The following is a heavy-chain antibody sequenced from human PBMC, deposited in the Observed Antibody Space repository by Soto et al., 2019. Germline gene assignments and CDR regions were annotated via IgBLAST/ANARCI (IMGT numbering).Heavy chain of an antibody. V-gene: IGHV1-18*01. CDR2: ISAYNGNT. CDR3: ARVSLAVVDATVLVDAFDI. CDR1: GYTFTSYG. J-gene: IGHJ3*02. D-gene: IGHD2-15*01. Sequence: ASVKVSCKASGYTFTSYGISWVRQAPGQGLEWMGWISAYNGNTNYAQKLQGRVTMTTDTSTSTAYMELRSLRSDDTAVYYCARVSLAVVDATVLVDAFDIWGQGTMVTVSS.